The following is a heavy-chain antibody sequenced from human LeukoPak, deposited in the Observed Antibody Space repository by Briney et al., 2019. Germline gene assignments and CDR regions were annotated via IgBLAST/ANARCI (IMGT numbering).Heavy chain of an antibody. CDR3: ARLITMIVEDAFDI. CDR1: GFTFSSYS. V-gene: IGHV3-21*01. CDR2: ISSSSSYI. Sequence: GGSLRLSCAASGFTFSSYSMTWVRQAPGKGLEWASSISSSSSYIYYADSVKGRFTISRDNAKNSLYLQMNSLRAEDTAVYYCARLITMIVEDAFDIWGQGTMVTVSS. J-gene: IGHJ3*02. D-gene: IGHD3-22*01.